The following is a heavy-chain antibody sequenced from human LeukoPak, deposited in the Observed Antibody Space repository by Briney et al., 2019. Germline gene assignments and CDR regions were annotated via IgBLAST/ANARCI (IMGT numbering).Heavy chain of an antibody. CDR1: GGSISSGGYY. CDR3: ARGRYSSSSIRYYGMDV. V-gene: IGHV4-30-2*01. CDR2: INHSGST. D-gene: IGHD6-6*01. Sequence: KTSQTLSLTCTVSGGSISSGGYYWSWIRQPPGKGLEWIGEINHSGSTNYNPSLKSRVTISVDTSKNQFSLKLSSVTAADTAVYYCARGRYSSSSIRYYGMDVWGQGTTVTVSS. J-gene: IGHJ6*02.